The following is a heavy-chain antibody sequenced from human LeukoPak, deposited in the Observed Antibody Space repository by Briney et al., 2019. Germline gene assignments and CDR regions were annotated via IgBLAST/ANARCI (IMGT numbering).Heavy chain of an antibody. CDR2: INHSGST. J-gene: IGHJ3*02. V-gene: IGHV4-34*01. CDR3: ASDLYSSSWYLVFDS. Sequence: SETLSLTCAVYGGSFSGYYWSWIRQPPGKGLEWIGEINHSGSTNYNPSLKSRVTISVDTSKIQFSLKLSSVTAADTAVYYCASDLYSSSWYLVFDSWGQGTMVTVSP. CDR1: GGSFSGYY. D-gene: IGHD6-13*01.